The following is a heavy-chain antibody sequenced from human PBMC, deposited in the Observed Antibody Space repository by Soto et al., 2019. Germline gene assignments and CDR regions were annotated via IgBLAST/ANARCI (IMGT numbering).Heavy chain of an antibody. CDR1: GDSVSSNSAA. CDR2: TYYRSKWYN. V-gene: IGHV6-1*01. J-gene: IGHJ3*02. D-gene: IGHD2-15*01. Sequence: SQTLSLTCAISGDSVSSNSAAWNWIRQSPSRGLEWLGRTYYRSKWYNDYAVSVKSRMTFNPDTSKNQFSLQLNSVTPDDTAVYCCARTTPHAFDIWGPGTMVTVSS. CDR3: ARTTPHAFDI.